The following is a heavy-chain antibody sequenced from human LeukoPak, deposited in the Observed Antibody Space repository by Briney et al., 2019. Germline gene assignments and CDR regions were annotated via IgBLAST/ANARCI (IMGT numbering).Heavy chain of an antibody. CDR2: ISSSSSDI. D-gene: IGHD2-15*01. J-gene: IGHJ6*04. CDR1: GFTFSSYS. CDR3: WVVAASYGMDV. V-gene: IGHV3-21*01. Sequence: GGSLRLSCAASGFTFSSYSMNGVRQAPGRGLEWVSSISSSSSDIYYVDSLKGRFTISRDTAKNSLYLQMNSLRAEDTAVYYSWVVAASYGMDVWGKGTTVTVSS.